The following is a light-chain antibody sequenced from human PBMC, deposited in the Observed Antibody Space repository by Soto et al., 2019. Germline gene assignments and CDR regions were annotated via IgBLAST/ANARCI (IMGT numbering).Light chain of an antibody. CDR2: KAS. J-gene: IGKJ5*01. V-gene: IGKV1-39*01. CDR1: QSISSY. CDR3: QQSYSTPIT. Sequence: DIHMTQSPSSLSASVGDRVTITCRASQSISSYLNWYQQKPGKAPKLLIYKASTLKSGVPSRFSGSGSGTDFTLTISSLQPEDFATYYCQQSYSTPITFGQGTRLEIK.